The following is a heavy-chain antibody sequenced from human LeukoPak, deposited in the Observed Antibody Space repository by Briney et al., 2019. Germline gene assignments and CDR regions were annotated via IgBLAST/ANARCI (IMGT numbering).Heavy chain of an antibody. CDR2: ISGSGGST. V-gene: IGHV3-23*01. D-gene: IGHD4-23*01. CDR1: GFTFSSYA. J-gene: IGHJ4*02. Sequence: PGGSLRLSCAASGFTFSSYAMSWVRQAPGKGLEWVSAISGSGGSTYYADSVKGRFTISRDNSKNTLYLQMNSLRAEDTAVYYCAKGPHWAVVTYYSDYWGQGTLVTVSS. CDR3: AKGPHWAVVTYYSDY.